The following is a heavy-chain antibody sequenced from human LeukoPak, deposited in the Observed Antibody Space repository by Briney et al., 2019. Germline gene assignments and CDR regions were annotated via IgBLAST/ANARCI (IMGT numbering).Heavy chain of an antibody. J-gene: IGHJ4*02. V-gene: IGHV3-74*01. CDR2: INSEGSST. D-gene: IGHD2/OR15-2a*01. CDR3: AKNTWLAYFDY. CDR1: GFIFSIFW. Sequence: GGSLRLSCAASGFIFSIFWMHWVRPPPGEVLVWVGRINSEGSSTSYADSVKGQLTSSKDNAKNTLDLQMNSLRAEDTAVYYCAKNTWLAYFDYWPQGTLVSVPS.